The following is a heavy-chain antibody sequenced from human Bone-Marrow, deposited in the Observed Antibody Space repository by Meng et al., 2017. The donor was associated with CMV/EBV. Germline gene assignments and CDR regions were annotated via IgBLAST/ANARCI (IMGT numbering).Heavy chain of an antibody. CDR3: ARGRRGSIVVVPAAIGHNWFDP. V-gene: IGHV4-34*01. CDR1: GGSFSGYY. Sequence: GSLRLSCAVYGGSFSGYYWSWIRQPPGKGLEWIGEINHSGSTNCNPSLKSRVTISVDTSKNQFSLKLSSVTAADTAVYYCARGRRGSIVVVPAAIGHNWFDPWGQGTLVTVSS. D-gene: IGHD2-2*02. J-gene: IGHJ5*02. CDR2: INHSGST.